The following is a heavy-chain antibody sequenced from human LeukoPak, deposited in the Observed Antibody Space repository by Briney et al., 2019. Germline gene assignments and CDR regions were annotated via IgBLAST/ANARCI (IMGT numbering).Heavy chain of an antibody. V-gene: IGHV1-69*04. CDR1: GGTFSSYA. J-gene: IGHJ5*02. Sequence: ASVKVSCKASGGTFSSYAISWVRQAPGQGLEWMGRIIPIFGIANYAQKFQGRVTITADKSTSTAYMELSSLRSEDTAVYYCAREVVTTNRNWFDPWGQGSLVTVSS. CDR2: IIPIFGIA. D-gene: IGHD4-11*01. CDR3: AREVVTTNRNWFDP.